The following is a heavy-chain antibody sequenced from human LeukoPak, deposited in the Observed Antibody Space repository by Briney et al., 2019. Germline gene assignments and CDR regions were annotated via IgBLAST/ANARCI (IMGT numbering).Heavy chain of an antibody. J-gene: IGHJ4*02. CDR2: IWYDGSNK. CDR1: GFTFSSYG. D-gene: IGHD4-17*01. CDR3: ARGDYGDYNTYYFDY. V-gene: IGHV3-33*01. Sequence: GGSLRLSCAASGFTFSSYGMHWVRQAPGKGLEWVAVIWYDGSNKYYADSVKGRFTISRDNSKNTLYLQMNSLRAEDTAVYYCARGDYGDYNTYYFDYWGRGTLVTVSS.